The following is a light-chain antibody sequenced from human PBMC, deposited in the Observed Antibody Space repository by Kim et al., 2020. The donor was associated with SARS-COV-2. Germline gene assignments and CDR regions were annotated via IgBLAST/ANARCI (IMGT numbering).Light chain of an antibody. CDR2: VVT. V-gene: IGLV2-14*03. CDR1: SSDVGGYDY. Sequence: QSALTLPASVSVSPGQSITISRTGTSSDVGGYDYVSWYQQYPGKAPKLIIYVVTTRPSGVSTRFSGSKSGHTASLTISALQPEDEAAYYCSSYTTGNTLVFGGGTQLTVL. J-gene: IGLJ2*01. CDR3: SSYTTGNTLV.